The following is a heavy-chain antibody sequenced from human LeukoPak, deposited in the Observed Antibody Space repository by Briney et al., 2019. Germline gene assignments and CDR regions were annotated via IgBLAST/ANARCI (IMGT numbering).Heavy chain of an antibody. D-gene: IGHD3-3*01. CDR1: GFTFSTYA. J-gene: IGHJ4*02. CDR3: ARRYDFWSGYLDY. V-gene: IGHV3-23*01. Sequence: GGSLRLSCAASGFTFSTYAMSWVRQAPGKGLEWVSGVTGSGGSTYYADSVKGRFTISRDNAKNSLYLQMNSLRDEDTAVYYCARRYDFWSGYLDYWGQGTLVTVSS. CDR2: VTGSGGST.